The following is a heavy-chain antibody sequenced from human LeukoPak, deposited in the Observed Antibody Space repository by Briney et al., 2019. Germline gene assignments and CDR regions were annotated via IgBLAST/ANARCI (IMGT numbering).Heavy chain of an antibody. Sequence: GGSLRLSCAASGFTFSSYEMNWVRQAPGKGPEWVANIRQDESERYFADSVKGRFTISRDNAKKSVYLHMSSLRAEDTALYYCARLSAYYYGSYFYYYMDVWGKGTTVTVSS. D-gene: IGHD3-10*01. J-gene: IGHJ6*03. CDR2: IRQDESER. V-gene: IGHV3-7*01. CDR3: ARLSAYYYGSYFYYYMDV. CDR1: GFTFSSYE.